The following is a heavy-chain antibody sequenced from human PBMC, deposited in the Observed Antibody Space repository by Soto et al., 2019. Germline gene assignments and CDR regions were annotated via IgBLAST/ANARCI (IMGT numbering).Heavy chain of an antibody. CDR1: GGSISSGDYY. CDR3: AREGEYCGGDCYSWFDP. D-gene: IGHD2-21*02. V-gene: IGHV4-30-4*01. CDR2: IYYSGST. Sequence: QVQLQESGPGLVKPSQTLSLTCTFSGGSISSGDYYWSWIRQPPGKGLEWIGYIYYSGSTYYNPSLKSRVTIAVDTSKNQFSLKLSSVTAADTAVYYCAREGEYCGGDCYSWFDPWGQGTLVTVSS. J-gene: IGHJ5*02.